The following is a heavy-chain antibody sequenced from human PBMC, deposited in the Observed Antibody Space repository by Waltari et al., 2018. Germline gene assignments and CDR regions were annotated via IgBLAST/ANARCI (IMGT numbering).Heavy chain of an antibody. V-gene: IGHV4-61*02. CDR1: RGSITTSSYH. J-gene: IGHJ4*02. D-gene: IGHD3-10*01. Sequence: QVHLQESGPGLVKPSQTLSLTCTVSRGSITTSSYHWSWIRQPAGKGLEWIGRIYMTGTTADNPALMTRVTMAVDTSKNQFSLNLTSVTAADTGVYYCARVSYSNYFDFWGQGALVTVSS. CDR2: IYMTGTT. CDR3: ARVSYSNYFDF.